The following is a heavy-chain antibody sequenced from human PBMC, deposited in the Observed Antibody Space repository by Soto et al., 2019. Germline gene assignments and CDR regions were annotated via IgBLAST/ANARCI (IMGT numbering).Heavy chain of an antibody. CDR2: IYSGGST. CDR1: GFTVSSNY. Sequence: GGSLRLSCAASGFTVSSNYMSWVRQAPGKGLEWVSVIYSGGSTYYADSVKGRFTISRDNSKNTLYLQMNRLRAEDTAVYYCERERGCYEVETFDYWGQGTLVTVSS. D-gene: IGHD5-12*01. CDR3: ERERGCYEVETFDY. V-gene: IGHV3-66*01. J-gene: IGHJ4*02.